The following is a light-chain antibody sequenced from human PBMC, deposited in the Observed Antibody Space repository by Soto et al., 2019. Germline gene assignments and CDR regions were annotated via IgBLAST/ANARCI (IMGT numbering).Light chain of an antibody. J-gene: IGKJ1*01. CDR2: GAS. CDR1: QSVSSSY. CDR3: QQYGSSPWT. V-gene: IGKV3-20*01. Sequence: EIVLTQSPGTLSLYPGERATLSCRASQSVSSSYLGWYQQKPGQAPGLLIYGASSRATGIPDRFSGSGSGTDFTLTISRLEPEDFAVYYCQQYGSSPWTFGQGTKVDIK.